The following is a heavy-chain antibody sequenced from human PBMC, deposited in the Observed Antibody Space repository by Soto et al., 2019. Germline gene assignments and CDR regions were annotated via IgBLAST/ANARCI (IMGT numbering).Heavy chain of an antibody. V-gene: IGHV1-46*01. CDR1: GYTFTHYY. D-gene: IGHD6-13*01. CDR3: ARDLAAADH. J-gene: IGHJ4*02. CDR2: INPTGGST. Sequence: QVQLVQSGAEVKKPGASVKVSCRASGYTFTHYYIHWVRQAPGQGLEWLGIINPTGGSTNYAHEXXXXXXXXXXXXXXXXXXELSGLRSEDTAVFYCARDLAAADHWGQGTL.